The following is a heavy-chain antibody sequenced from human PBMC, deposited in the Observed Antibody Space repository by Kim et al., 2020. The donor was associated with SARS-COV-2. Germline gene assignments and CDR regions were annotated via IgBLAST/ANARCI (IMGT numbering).Heavy chain of an antibody. J-gene: IGHJ5*02. D-gene: IGHD3-10*01. Sequence: QGRVTITADESTSTAYMELSSLRSEDTAVYYCARGVTMVRGVITGNWFDPWGQGTLVTVSS. V-gene: IGHV1-69*01. CDR3: ARGVTMVRGVITGNWFDP.